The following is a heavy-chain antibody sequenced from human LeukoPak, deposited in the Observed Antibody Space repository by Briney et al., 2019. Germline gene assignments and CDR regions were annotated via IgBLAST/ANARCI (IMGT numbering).Heavy chain of an antibody. V-gene: IGHV3-7*05. J-gene: IGHJ4*02. CDR2: IKQDGSEK. CDR3: ACSPGGHPFYFDF. D-gene: IGHD2-8*02. CDR1: GFTFSFYW. Sequence: GGSLRLSCVASGFTFSFYWMAWVRQAPGKGLEWVANIKQDGSEKYYVDSARGRFTISRDNAQKLLYLQMNSLRVEDTAVYYCACSPGGHPFYFDFWGQGTLVTVSS.